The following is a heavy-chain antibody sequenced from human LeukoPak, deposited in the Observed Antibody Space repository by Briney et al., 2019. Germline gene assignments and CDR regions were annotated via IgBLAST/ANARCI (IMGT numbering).Heavy chain of an antibody. CDR3: ARVGYSSGWYFDY. Sequence: PGGSLRLSCAASGFTFSSYGMHWVRQAPGKGLEWVAVIWYDGSNKYYADSVEGRFTISRDNSKNTLYLQMNSLRAEDTAVYYCARVGYSSGWYFDYWGQGTLVTVSS. D-gene: IGHD6-19*01. CDR2: IWYDGSNK. V-gene: IGHV3-33*01. J-gene: IGHJ4*02. CDR1: GFTFSSYG.